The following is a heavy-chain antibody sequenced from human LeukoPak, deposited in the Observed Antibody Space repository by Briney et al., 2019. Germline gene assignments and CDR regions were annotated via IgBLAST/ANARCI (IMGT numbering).Heavy chain of an antibody. CDR2: ISSSSSYI. CDR3: ARGGGIAVAGTFDY. CDR1: GFTFSSYS. J-gene: IGHJ4*02. Sequence: GGSLRLSCAASGFTFSSYSMNWVRQAPGKGLEWVSSISSSSSYIYYADSVEGRFTISRDNAKNSLYLQMNSLRAEDTAVYYCARGGGIAVAGTFDYWGQGTLVTVSS. D-gene: IGHD6-19*01. V-gene: IGHV3-21*01.